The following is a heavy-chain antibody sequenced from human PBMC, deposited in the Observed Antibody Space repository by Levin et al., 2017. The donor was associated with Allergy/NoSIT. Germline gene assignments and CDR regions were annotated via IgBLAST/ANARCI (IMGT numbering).Heavy chain of an antibody. V-gene: IGHV4-34*01. J-gene: IGHJ5*02. D-gene: IGHD5-12*01. CDR1: VGPLSDFY. CDR3: ARIKYRDFDSFGFDT. CDR2: INDDGAT. Sequence: SQTLSLTCAVYVGPLSDFYWSWIRQTPGKGLEWIREINDDGATNYSPSLKSRVTISLGASTNQFYLKLSSVTAADTGIYFCARIKYRDFDSFGFDTWGQGTPVTVSS.